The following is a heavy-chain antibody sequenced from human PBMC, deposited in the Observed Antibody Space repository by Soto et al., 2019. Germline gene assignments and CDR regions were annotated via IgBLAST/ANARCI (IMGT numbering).Heavy chain of an antibody. CDR2: TSYDGRNE. V-gene: IGHV3-30*18. CDR3: TKESLTVFAGGGWFDS. D-gene: IGHD3-9*01. CDR1: GISLSSYG. J-gene: IGHJ5*01. Sequence: QVQLVESGGGVVQPGRSLRLSCAATGISLSSYGMHWVRQAPGKGLEWVALTSYDGRNEYYADSVKGRFTISRDNSKNPLYLQMDSLRAEDTAVYYCTKESLTVFAGGGWFDSWGQGTLVTVSS.